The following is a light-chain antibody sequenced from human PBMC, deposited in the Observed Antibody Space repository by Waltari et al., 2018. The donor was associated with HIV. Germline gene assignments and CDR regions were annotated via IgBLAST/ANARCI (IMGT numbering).Light chain of an antibody. V-gene: IGLV1-47*01. CDR1: SSNIGSHF. CDR2: ESD. Sequence: QSVLTQPPSTSATPGQRVTILCSGASSNIGSHFVSWYQHLPGATPKLLIYESDLRPSGVPDRFSGAESGTSASLAISGLRSEDEADYYCAAWDNYLNAWVFGGGTRVTVL. CDR3: AAWDNYLNAWV. J-gene: IGLJ3*02.